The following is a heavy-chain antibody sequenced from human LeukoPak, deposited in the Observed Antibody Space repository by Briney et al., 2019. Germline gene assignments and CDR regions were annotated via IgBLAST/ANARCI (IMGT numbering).Heavy chain of an antibody. Sequence: GGSLRLSCAASGFTFSSYAMSWVRQAPGKGLEWVSAISGSGGSTYYADSVKGPFTISRDNSKNTLYLQMNSLRAEDTDVYYWASLVLEWLFSPSDYWGQGTLVTVSS. CDR1: GFTFSSYA. CDR2: ISGSGGST. J-gene: IGHJ4*02. CDR3: ASLVLEWLFSPSDY. D-gene: IGHD3-3*01. V-gene: IGHV3-23*01.